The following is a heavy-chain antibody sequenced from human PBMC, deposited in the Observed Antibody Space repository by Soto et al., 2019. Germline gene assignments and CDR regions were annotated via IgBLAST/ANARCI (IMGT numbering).Heavy chain of an antibody. Sequence: QGQLVQSGPEVKKPGASVKVSCKTSGYTFSRYGISWVRQAPGQGLEWMGWISGYNGETNYAQKVQGRVTMTIDTSTYTAYMGLRSLTSDDTAIYYCAKNGQPPYYYYGMDVWGQGTTVTVSS. J-gene: IGHJ6*02. D-gene: IGHD2-8*01. CDR2: ISGYNGET. CDR3: AKNGQPPYYYYGMDV. V-gene: IGHV1-18*01. CDR1: GYTFSRYG.